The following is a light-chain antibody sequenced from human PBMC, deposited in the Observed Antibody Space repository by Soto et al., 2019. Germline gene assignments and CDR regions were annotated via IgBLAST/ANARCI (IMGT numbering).Light chain of an antibody. V-gene: IGKV3-11*01. Sequence: EFVLTQSPATLSLSPGERPTLSCRASQSVSSYLAWYQQKPGQAPRLLIYDAYNRATGIPATFSGSGSGTDFTLTISSLEPEDFAVYYCQQSSNWPTITCGQGTRLEIK. CDR1: QSVSSY. CDR2: DAY. J-gene: IGKJ5*01. CDR3: QQSSNWPTIT.